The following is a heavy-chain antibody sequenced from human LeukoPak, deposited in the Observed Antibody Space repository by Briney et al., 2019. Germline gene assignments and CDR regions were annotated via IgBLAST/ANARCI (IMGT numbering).Heavy chain of an antibody. D-gene: IGHD3-9*01. CDR1: GFTFSNYA. CDR3: AKWGDYDVLTGYVSDY. J-gene: IGHJ4*02. V-gene: IGHV3-23*01. CDR2: ITGSGGNT. Sequence: GASLRLSCAASGFTFSNYAMSWVRQAPGKGLEWVSAITGSGGNTYYADSMKGRFTISRDNSKNTVFLQMNSLRAEDTAVYYCAKWGDYDVLTGYVSDYWGQGTLVTVSS.